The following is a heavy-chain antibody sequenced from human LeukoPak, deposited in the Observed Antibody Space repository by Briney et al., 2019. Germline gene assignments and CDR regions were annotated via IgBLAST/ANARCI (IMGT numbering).Heavy chain of an antibody. CDR1: GGTFSSYV. V-gene: IGHV1-2*02. CDR2: INPNSGGT. J-gene: IGHJ4*02. D-gene: IGHD3-3*01. CDR3: ARGGASYDFWSGYPFDY. Sequence: ASVKVSCKASGGTFSSYVISWVRQAPGQGLEWMGWINPNSGGTNYAQKFQGRVTMTRDTSISTAYMKLSRLRSDDTAVYYCARGGASYDFWSGYPFDYWGQGTLVTVSS.